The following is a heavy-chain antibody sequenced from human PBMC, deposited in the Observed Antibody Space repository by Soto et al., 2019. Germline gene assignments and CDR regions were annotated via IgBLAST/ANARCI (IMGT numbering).Heavy chain of an antibody. J-gene: IGHJ5*02. Sequence: PSETLSLTCAVSGGSISSSNWWSWIRQPPGKGLEWIGEINHSGSTNYNPSLKSRVTISVDTSKNQFSLKLSSVTAADTVVYYCATRRYFAIKNWFDPWGQGTLVTVSS. D-gene: IGHD3-9*01. CDR1: GGSISSSNW. V-gene: IGHV4-4*02. CDR3: ATRRYFAIKNWFDP. CDR2: INHSGST.